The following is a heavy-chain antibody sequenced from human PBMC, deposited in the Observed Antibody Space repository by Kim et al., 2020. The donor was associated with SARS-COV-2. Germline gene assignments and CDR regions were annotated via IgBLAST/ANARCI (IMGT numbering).Heavy chain of an antibody. CDR2: IIPIFGTA. CDR1: GGTFSSYA. Sequence: SVKVSCKASGGTFSSYAISWVRQAPGQGLEWMGGIIPIFGTANYAQKFQGRVTITADESTSTAYMELSSLRSEDTAVYYCARGVAAAGKQLSENYYYGMDVWGQGTTVTVSS. J-gene: IGHJ6*02. V-gene: IGHV1-69*13. D-gene: IGHD6-13*01. CDR3: ARGVAAAGKQLSENYYYGMDV.